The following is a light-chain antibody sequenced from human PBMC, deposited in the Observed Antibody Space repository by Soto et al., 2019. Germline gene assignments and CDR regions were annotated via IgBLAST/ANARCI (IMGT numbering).Light chain of an antibody. J-gene: IGLJ1*01. CDR2: DVV. CDR3: SSYTSTMTNV. CDR1: SSDVGGFNS. Sequence: QSALTQPASVSGSPGQSITISCTGTSSDVGGFNSVSWYQLRPGTAPKLILYDVVDRPSGVSYRFSGSKSGNTASLTLSGLQAADEADYFCSSYTSTMTNVFGSGTKLTVL. V-gene: IGLV2-14*03.